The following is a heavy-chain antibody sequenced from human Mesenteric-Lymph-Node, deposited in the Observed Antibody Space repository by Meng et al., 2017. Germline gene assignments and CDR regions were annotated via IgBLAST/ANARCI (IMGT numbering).Heavy chain of an antibody. J-gene: IGHJ3*02. CDR1: GGSISSYY. Sequence: GSLRLSCTVSGGSISSYYWSWIRQPPGKGLEWIGYIYYSGGTNYNPSLKSRVTISVDTSKNQFSLKLSSVTAADTAVYYCARTNAFDIWGQGAMVTVSS. CDR3: ARTNAFDI. CDR2: IYYSGGT. V-gene: IGHV4-59*01.